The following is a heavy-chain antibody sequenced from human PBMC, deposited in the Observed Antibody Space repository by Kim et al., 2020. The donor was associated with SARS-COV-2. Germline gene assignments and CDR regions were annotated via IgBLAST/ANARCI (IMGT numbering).Heavy chain of an antibody. Sequence: SETLSLTCTVSGGSISSYYWSWIRQPPGKGLEWIGYIYYSGSTNYNPSLKSRVTISVDTSKNQFSLKLSSVTAADTAVYYCARGPPLYYDILTGYYTGECWFDPWGQGTLVTVSS. CDR2: IYYSGST. CDR1: GGSISSYY. V-gene: IGHV4-59*13. D-gene: IGHD3-9*01. J-gene: IGHJ5*02. CDR3: ARGPPLYYDILTGYYTGECWFDP.